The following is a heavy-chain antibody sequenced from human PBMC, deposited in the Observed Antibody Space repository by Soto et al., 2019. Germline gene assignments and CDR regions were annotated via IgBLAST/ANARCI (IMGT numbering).Heavy chain of an antibody. CDR2: INAGNGNT. CDR3: ARDQYYDILTGYQNWFDP. D-gene: IGHD3-9*01. Sequence: GASVKVSCKASGYTFTSYDINWVRQATGQGLEWMGWINAGNGNTKYSQKFQGRVTITRDTSASTAYMELSSLRSEDTAVYYCARDQYYDILTGYQNWFDPWGQGTLVTVSS. V-gene: IGHV1-3*01. CDR1: GYTFTSYD. J-gene: IGHJ5*02.